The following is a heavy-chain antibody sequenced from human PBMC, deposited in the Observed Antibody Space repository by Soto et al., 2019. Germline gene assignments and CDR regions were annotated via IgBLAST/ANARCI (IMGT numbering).Heavy chain of an antibody. CDR2: ISAYNGNT. V-gene: IGHV1-18*01. CDR3: ARCYGDDAGY. D-gene: IGHD4-17*01. J-gene: IGHJ4*02. CDR1: GYTFTSYG. Sequence: QVQLVQSGAEVKKPGASVKVSCKASGYTFTSYGISWVRQAPGQGLEWMGWISAYNGNTNYAQKLQGRVTIATDTPTSPAYVELRGLGSDDTAVYYCARCYGDDAGYWGQGTLVMVSS.